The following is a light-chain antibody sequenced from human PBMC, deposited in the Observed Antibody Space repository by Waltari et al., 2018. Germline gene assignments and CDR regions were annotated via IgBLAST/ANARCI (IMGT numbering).Light chain of an antibody. CDR2: EVS. CDR3: SSYTSNSRV. V-gene: IGLV2-14*01. Sequence: LTPPASGSGSPGKSDTIPCPGTSQGLCGLNFVSWYQHHPGKAPKLIIYEVSNRPSGVSNRFSGSKSGNTASLTISGLQAEDEADYYCSSYTSNSRVFGAGTKLTVL. CDR1: SQGLCGLNF. J-gene: IGLJ3*02.